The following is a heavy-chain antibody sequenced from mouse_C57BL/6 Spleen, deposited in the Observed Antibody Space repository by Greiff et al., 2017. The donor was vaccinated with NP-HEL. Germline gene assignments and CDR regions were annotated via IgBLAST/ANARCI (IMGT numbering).Heavy chain of an antibody. Sequence: QVQLQQPGAELVKPGASVKLSCKASGYTFTSYWMQWVKQRPGQGLEWIGEIDPSDSYTNYNQKFKGKATLTVDTSSSTAYMQLSSLTSEDSAVYYCARLLRYPYYFDYWGQGTTLTVSS. CDR2: IDPSDSYT. J-gene: IGHJ2*01. CDR1: GYTFTSYW. CDR3: ARLLRYPYYFDY. V-gene: IGHV1-50*01. D-gene: IGHD1-1*01.